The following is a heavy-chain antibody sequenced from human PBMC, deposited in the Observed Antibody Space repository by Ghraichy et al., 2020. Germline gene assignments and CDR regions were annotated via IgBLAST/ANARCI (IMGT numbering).Heavy chain of an antibody. D-gene: IGHD3-3*01. Sequence: SETLSLTCTVSGGSISSSSYYWGWIRQPPGKGLEWIGSIYYSGSTYYNPSLKSRVTISVDTSKNQFSLKLSSVTAADTAVYYCARHVYDFWSGYTYYFDYWGQGTLVTVSS. CDR1: GGSISSSSYY. J-gene: IGHJ4*02. CDR2: IYYSGST. CDR3: ARHVYDFWSGYTYYFDY. V-gene: IGHV4-39*01.